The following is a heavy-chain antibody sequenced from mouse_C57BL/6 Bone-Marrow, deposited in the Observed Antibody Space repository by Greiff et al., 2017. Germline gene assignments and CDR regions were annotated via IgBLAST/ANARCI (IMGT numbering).Heavy chain of an antibody. CDR1: GFTFSDYY. CDR3: ATRETAY. J-gene: IGHJ3*01. D-gene: IGHD3-3*01. Sequence: EVMLVESGGGLVQPGGSLKLSCAASGFTFSDYYMYWVRQTPEKRLEWVAYISNGGGSTYYPDTVKGRFTISRDNAKNTLYLQMSRLKSEDTAMYYCATRETAYWGQGTLVTVSA. CDR2: ISNGGGST. V-gene: IGHV5-12*01.